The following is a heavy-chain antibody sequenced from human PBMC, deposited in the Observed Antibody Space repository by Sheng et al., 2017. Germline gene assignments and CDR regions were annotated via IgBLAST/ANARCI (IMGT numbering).Heavy chain of an antibody. J-gene: IGHJ6*02. CDR2: IYSGGST. Sequence: EVQLVESGGGLIQPGGSLRLSCAASGFTVSSSHMTWVRQAPGKGLEWVSVIYSGGSTFYADSVKGRFTISRDNSKNTLYLQMNSLRAEDTAVYYCARDPHMDVWGQGTTVIVSS. V-gene: IGHV3-53*01. CDR1: GFTVSSSH. CDR3: ARDPHMDV.